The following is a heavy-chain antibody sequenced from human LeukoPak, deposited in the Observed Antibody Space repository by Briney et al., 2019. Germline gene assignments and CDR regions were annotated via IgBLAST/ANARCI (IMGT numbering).Heavy chain of an antibody. CDR2: IYSGGGTTK. CDR1: GLTFRNYG. J-gene: IGHJ2*01. Sequence: PGGSLRSSCVASGLTFRNYGFHWVRQAPGKGLEWVAIIYSGGGTTKYYAESAKDRFTITRDDSKDTLYLQMNTLRAQDTAVYYCVVILVPGGVWHFDLWGRGTLVTVSS. V-gene: IGHV3-33*03. CDR3: VVILVPGGVWHFDL. D-gene: IGHD2-2*01.